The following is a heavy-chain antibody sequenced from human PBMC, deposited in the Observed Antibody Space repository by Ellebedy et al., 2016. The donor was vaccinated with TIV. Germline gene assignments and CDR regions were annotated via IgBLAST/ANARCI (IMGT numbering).Heavy chain of an antibody. J-gene: IGHJ6*02. V-gene: IGHV3-7*03. CDR1: GFTFTNYW. CDR3: ARAMDV. Sequence: GESLKISCAASGFTFTNYWMNWVRQAPGKGLEWVANIKQDGSEIYYVDSVKGRFTISRDNAKTSLYLQMNSLRADDTAVYYCARAMDVWGQGTTVTVS. CDR2: IKQDGSEI.